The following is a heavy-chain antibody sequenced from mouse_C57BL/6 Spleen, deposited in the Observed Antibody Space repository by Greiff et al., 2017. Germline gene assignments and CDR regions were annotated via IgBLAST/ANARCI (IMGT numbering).Heavy chain of an antibody. V-gene: IGHV1-50*01. CDR2: IDPSASYT. D-gene: IGHD2-5*01. Sequence: VQLQQPGAELVKPGASVKLSCKASGYTFTSSWMQWVKQRPGQGLEWIGEIDPSASYTNYNQKFKGKATLTVDTSSSTAYMQLSSLTSEDSAVYYCARGGGSNSFAYWGQGTLVTVSA. CDR3: ARGGGSNSFAY. CDR1: GYTFTSSW. J-gene: IGHJ3*01.